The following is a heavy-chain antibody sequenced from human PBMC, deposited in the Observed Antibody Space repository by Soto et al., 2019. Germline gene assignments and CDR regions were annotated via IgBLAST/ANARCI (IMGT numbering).Heavy chain of an antibody. CDR2: ISSSSSTI. CDR1: GFTFSSYS. Sequence: GGSLRLSCAASGFTFSSYSMNWVRQAPGKGLEWVSYISSSSSTIYYADSVKGRFTISRDNAKNSLYLQMNSLRAEDTAVYYCARSSAPDSELWSGYYYYYYYMDVWGKGTTVTVSS. CDR3: ARSSAPDSELWSGYYYYYYYMDV. D-gene: IGHD3-3*01. J-gene: IGHJ6*03. V-gene: IGHV3-48*01.